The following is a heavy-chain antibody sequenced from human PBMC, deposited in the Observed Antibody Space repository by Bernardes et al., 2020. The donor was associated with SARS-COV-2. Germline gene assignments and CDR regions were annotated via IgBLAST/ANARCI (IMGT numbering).Heavy chain of an antibody. J-gene: IGHJ6*02. Sequence: TLSLTCTVSGGSISSYYWSWIRQPPGKGLEWIGYIYYSGSTNYNPSLKSRVTISVDTSKNQFSLKLSSVTAADTAVYYCARAPVVIQWPLYYYYGMDVWGQGTTVTVSS. D-gene: IGHD2-15*01. CDR2: IYYSGST. V-gene: IGHV4-59*01. CDR1: GGSISSYY. CDR3: ARAPVVIQWPLYYYYGMDV.